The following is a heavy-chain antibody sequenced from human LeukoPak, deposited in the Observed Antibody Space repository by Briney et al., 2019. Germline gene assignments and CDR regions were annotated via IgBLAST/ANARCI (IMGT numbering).Heavy chain of an antibody. D-gene: IGHD2-8*01. V-gene: IGHV3-23*01. CDR3: AKQSYARSLGE. Sequence: GGSLRLSCATSGFPFSDFSMTWVRQAPGKGLEWISTTNSGGSSTDYAESVKGRFTISRDNSKNTLYLQMSSLRVEDAAMYYCAKQSYARSLGEGGPGTLVTVSS. CDR1: GFPFSDFS. J-gene: IGHJ4*02. CDR2: TNSGGSST.